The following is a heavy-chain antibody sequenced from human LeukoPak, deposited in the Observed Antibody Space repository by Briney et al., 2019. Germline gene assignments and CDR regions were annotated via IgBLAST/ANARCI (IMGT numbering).Heavy chain of an antibody. CDR1: GGSFGGYY. CDR3: ARGGYFDSSGYPNPLDY. V-gene: IGHV4-34*01. D-gene: IGHD3-22*01. Sequence: SESLSLTCAVYGGSFGGYYWTWIRQPPGKGPEWIGEINHSGSTNYNPSLKRRVFMSVDTAKNQFSLKLNSVSAADTAVYYCARGGYFDSSGYPNPLDYWGQGTLVTVSS. J-gene: IGHJ4*02. CDR2: INHSGST.